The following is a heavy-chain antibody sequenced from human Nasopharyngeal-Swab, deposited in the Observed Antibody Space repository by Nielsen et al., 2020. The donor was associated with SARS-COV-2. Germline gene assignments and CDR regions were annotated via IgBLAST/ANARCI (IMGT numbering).Heavy chain of an antibody. J-gene: IGHJ6*02. CDR2: IYPGDPDT. Sequence: GESLKISCKGSGYSFTSYWIGWVRQMPGKGLEWMGIIYPGDPDTRYSPSFQGQVTISADKSISTAYLQWSSLKASDTAMYYCARHEYSSSWYGNYYYYYYGMDVWGQGTTVTVSS. D-gene: IGHD6-13*01. CDR1: GYSFTSYW. V-gene: IGHV5-51*01. CDR3: ARHEYSSSWYGNYYYYYYGMDV.